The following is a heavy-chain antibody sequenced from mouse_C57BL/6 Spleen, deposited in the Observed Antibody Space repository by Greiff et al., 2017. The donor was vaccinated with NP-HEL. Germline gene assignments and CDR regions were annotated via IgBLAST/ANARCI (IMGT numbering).Heavy chain of an antibody. CDR3: ARLGDSSGFAY. D-gene: IGHD3-2*02. CDR1: GYTFTDYY. Sequence: LEESGAELVRPGASVKLSCKASGYTFTDYYINWVKQRPGQGLEWIARIYPGSGNTYYNEKFKGKATLTAEKSSSTAYMQLSSLTSEDSAVYFCARLGDSSGFAYWGQGTLVTVSA. CDR2: IYPGSGNT. V-gene: IGHV1-76*01. J-gene: IGHJ3*01.